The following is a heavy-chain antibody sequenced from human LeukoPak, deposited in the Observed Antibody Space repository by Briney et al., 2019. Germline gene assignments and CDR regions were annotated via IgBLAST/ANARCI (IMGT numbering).Heavy chain of an antibody. CDR2: IYPGDSDT. D-gene: IGHD6-13*01. V-gene: IGHV5-51*01. Sequence: GESLKISCKASGYSFVSHWIVWVRQMPGKGLEWLGIIYPGDSDTRYSPSFQGQVTISADKSISTAYLQWNSLRASDTAMYYCARLPGTVAVAGIGVFRAGRNQPQYYFDYWGQGTLVTVSS. CDR3: ARLPGTVAVAGIGVFRAGRNQPQYYFDY. CDR1: GYSFVSHW. J-gene: IGHJ4*02.